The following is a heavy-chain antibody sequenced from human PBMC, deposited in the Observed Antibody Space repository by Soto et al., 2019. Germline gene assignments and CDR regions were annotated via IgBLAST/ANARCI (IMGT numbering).Heavy chain of an antibody. CDR2: ISYDGSNK. D-gene: IGHD3-10*01. V-gene: IGHV3-30*18. CDR3: AKGGPYTLEGSGLDY. J-gene: IGHJ4*02. CDR1: GFSFGDFG. Sequence: QVQLVESGGGVVQPGRSLRLSCVVSGFSFGDFGMYWVRQAPGKGLEWVAVISYDGSNKYYADSVKGRFTISRDKSKNTVFLLMDSLRPEDTAVYYCAKGGPYTLEGSGLDYWGQGTLVTVSS.